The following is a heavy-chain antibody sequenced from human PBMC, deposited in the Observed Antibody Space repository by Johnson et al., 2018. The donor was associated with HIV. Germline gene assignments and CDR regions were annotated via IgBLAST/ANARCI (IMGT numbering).Heavy chain of an antibody. CDR1: GFTFEDYG. CDR3: AKANRAMTKGGFGAFDI. CDR2: INWNGGST. V-gene: IGHV3-20*04. D-gene: IGHD1-14*01. Sequence: MQLVESGGGVVQPGGSLRLSCAASGFTFEDYGMSWVREAPGKGLEWVSGINWNGGSTGYADSVKGRFTISRDNAKNSLYLQMNSLRAEDTALYYCAKANRAMTKGGFGAFDIWGQGTMVTVSS. J-gene: IGHJ3*02.